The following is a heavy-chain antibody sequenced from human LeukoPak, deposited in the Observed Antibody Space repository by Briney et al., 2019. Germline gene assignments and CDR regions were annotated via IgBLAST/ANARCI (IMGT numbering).Heavy chain of an antibody. D-gene: IGHD1-26*01. CDR2: IRNKADGGTP. Sequence: QSGGSLRLSCTASGFTFGDYTITWIRQAPGKGREWVGFIRNKADGGTPEYAASVKGRFTISRDDSKSIAYLQMSSLKTDDTAVYYCTRDPPTRYWGQGTLVSVSS. CDR1: GFTFGDYT. J-gene: IGHJ4*02. V-gene: IGHV3-49*03. CDR3: TRDPPTRY.